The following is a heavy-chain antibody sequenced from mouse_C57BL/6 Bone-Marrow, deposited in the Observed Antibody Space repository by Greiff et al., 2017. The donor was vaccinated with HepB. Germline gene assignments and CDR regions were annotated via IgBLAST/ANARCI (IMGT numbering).Heavy chain of an antibody. J-gene: IGHJ4*01. Sequence: EVQRVESGGDLVKPGGSLKLSCAASGLTFSSYGMSWVRQTPDKRLEWVATISSGGSYTYYPDSVKGRFPISRDNAKNTLYLQMSSLKSEDTAMYYCARDDYDVYYAMDYWGQGTSVTVSS. CDR1: GLTFSSYG. CDR2: ISSGGSYT. V-gene: IGHV5-6*01. CDR3: ARDDYDVYYAMDY. D-gene: IGHD2-4*01.